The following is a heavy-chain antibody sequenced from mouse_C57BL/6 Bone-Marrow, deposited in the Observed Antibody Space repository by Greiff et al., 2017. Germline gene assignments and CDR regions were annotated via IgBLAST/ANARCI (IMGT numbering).Heavy chain of an antibody. CDR3: ARSPYYYGSSYWYFDV. J-gene: IGHJ1*03. Sequence: QVQLQQSGPELVKPGASVKISCKASGYAFSSSWMNWVKQRPGKGLEWIGRLYPGDGDTNYNGKFKGKATLTADKSSSTAYMQLSSLTSEDSAVYFCARSPYYYGSSYWYFDVWGTGTTVTVSS. CDR2: LYPGDGDT. D-gene: IGHD1-1*01. CDR1: GYAFSSSW. V-gene: IGHV1-82*01.